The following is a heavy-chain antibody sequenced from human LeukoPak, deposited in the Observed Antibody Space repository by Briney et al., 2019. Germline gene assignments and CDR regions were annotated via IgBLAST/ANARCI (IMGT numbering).Heavy chain of an antibody. CDR1: SGSISSSSYY. J-gene: IGHJ4*02. D-gene: IGHD1-14*01. CDR2: IYYSGST. V-gene: IGHV4-39*01. Sequence: SETLSLTCTVSSGSISSSSYYWGWVRQPPGTGLEWVGSIYYSGSTYYNPSLKSRVTISVDTSKNQFSLKLSSVTAADTAVYYCARQHHAEGIYWGQGTLVTVSS. CDR3: ARQHHAEGIY.